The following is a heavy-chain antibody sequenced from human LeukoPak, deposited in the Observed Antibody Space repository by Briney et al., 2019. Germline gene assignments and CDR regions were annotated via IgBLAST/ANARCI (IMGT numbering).Heavy chain of an antibody. CDR3: ARGGYNWNDSDAFDI. V-gene: IGHV1-18*01. D-gene: IGHD1-1*01. J-gene: IGHJ3*02. CDR2: ISAYNGNT. Sequence: ASVKVSCKASGYTFTSYGISWARQAPGQGLEWMGWISAYNGNTNYAQKLQGRVTMTTDTSTSTAYMELRSLRSDDTAVYYCARGGYNWNDSDAFDIWGQGTMVAVSS. CDR1: GYTFTSYG.